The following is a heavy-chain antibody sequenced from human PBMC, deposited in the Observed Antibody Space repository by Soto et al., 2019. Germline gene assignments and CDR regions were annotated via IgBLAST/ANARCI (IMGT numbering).Heavy chain of an antibody. CDR3: ATVFGYSDHPRYFDY. CDR1: GYTLTELS. V-gene: IGHV1-24*01. CDR2: FDPEDGET. Sequence: GASVKVSCKVSGYTLTELSMHWVRQAPGKGLEWMGGFDPEDGETIYAQKFQGRVTMTEDTSTDTAYMELSSLRSEDTAVYYCATVFGYSDHPRYFDYWGQGTLVTVSS. J-gene: IGHJ4*02. D-gene: IGHD4-17*01.